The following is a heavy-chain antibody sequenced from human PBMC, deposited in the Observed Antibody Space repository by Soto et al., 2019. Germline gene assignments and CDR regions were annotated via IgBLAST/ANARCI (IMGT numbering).Heavy chain of an antibody. CDR3: SITPAQQLVSAY. V-gene: IGHV4-39*01. J-gene: IGHJ4*02. CDR2: IYYSGST. Sequence: QLQLQESGPGLAKPSETLSLTCTVSGGSISSSSYYWGWIRQPQGKGLEWIGSIYYSGSTYYNPSLNSRVTISIDRSNNLFSLKRSCVTAADTAVYYCSITPAQQLVSAYWGQGTVVTVSS. D-gene: IGHD6-13*01. CDR1: GGSISSSSYY.